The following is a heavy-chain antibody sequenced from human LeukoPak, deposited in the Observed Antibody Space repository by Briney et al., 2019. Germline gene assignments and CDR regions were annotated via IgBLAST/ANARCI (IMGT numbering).Heavy chain of an antibody. CDR1: GFTVSSNY. CDR3: ARDQRGDGISYFDY. D-gene: IGHD1-14*01. V-gene: IGHV3-53*01. CDR2: IYSGGNT. Sequence: GGSLRLSCAASGFTVSSNYMSWVRQAPGKGLEWVSVIYSGGNTYYADSVKGRFTISRDNSKNTLYLRMNGLRAEDTAVYYCARDQRGDGISYFDYWGQGTLVTVSS. J-gene: IGHJ4*02.